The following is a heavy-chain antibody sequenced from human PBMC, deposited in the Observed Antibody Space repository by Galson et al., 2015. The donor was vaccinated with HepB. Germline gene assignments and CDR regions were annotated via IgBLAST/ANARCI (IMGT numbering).Heavy chain of an antibody. CDR1: GFTFSSYG. Sequence: SLRLSCAASGFTFSSYGMHWVRQAPGKGLEWVAVISYDGSNKYYADSVKGRFTISRDNSKNTLYLQMNSLRAEDTAVYYCAKGGIAAAGYYYYGMDVWGQGTTVTVSS. CDR3: AKGGIAAAGYYYYGMDV. CDR2: ISYDGSNK. V-gene: IGHV3-30*18. D-gene: IGHD6-13*01. J-gene: IGHJ6*02.